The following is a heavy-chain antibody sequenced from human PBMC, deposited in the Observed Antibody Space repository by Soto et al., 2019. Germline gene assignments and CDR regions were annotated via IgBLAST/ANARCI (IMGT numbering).Heavy chain of an antibody. V-gene: IGHV5-51*01. CDR1: GYSFTTFW. Sequence: GSLKISCEGSGYSFTTFWIAWVRQTPGKGLEWMGIIYPGDSDARYNPSFQGQVTISADKSISTAYLQWSSLKASDTAMYYCALQGWNYNWFDPWGQGTLVTVSS. J-gene: IGHJ5*02. CDR3: ALQGWNYNWFDP. D-gene: IGHD1-7*01. CDR2: IYPGDSDA.